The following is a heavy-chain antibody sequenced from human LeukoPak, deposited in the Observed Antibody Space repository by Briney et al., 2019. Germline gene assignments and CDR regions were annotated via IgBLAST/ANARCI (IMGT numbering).Heavy chain of an antibody. CDR2: INTGKGNT. CDR1: GYTFTDYA. J-gene: IGHJ5*02. V-gene: IGHV1-3*04. CDR3: ARDHVVGLAPFDP. Sequence: SVKVSCKASGYTFTDYAMHWVRQAPGERLEWMGWINTGKGNTKYSQKFQGRVTITMDTSASTAYMELSSLRSEDTAVYYCARDHVVGLAPFDPWGQGTLVTVSS. D-gene: IGHD2-15*01.